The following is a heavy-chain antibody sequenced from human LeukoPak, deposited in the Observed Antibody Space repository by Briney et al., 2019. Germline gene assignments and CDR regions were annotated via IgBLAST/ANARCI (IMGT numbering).Heavy chain of an antibody. V-gene: IGHV1-46*01. J-gene: IGHJ5*02. D-gene: IGHD3-10*01. CDR3: ARPGGSDWFDP. Sequence: GASVKVSCKASGYTFTSYNMHWVRQAPGQGLVWMGIINPSGGSTTYAQKFQGRVTLTSDTSTTTVYMELSSLISEDTAVYYCARPGGSDWFDPWGQGTLVTVSS. CDR1: GYTFTSYN. CDR2: INPSGGST.